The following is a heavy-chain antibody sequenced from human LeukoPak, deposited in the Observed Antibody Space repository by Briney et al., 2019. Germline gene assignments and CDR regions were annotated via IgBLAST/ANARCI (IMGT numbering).Heavy chain of an antibody. V-gene: IGHV3-9*01. CDR3: AKDLGGYSSSWNNLFSPPA. J-gene: IGHJ5*02. D-gene: IGHD6-13*01. Sequence: PGGSLRLSCAASGFTFDDYAMHWVRQAPGKGLEWVSGISWNSGSIGYADSVKGRFTISRDNAKNSLYLQMNSLRAEDTALYYCAKDLGGYSSSWNNLFSPPALGQGTLVTVSS. CDR2: ISWNSGSI. CDR1: GFTFDDYA.